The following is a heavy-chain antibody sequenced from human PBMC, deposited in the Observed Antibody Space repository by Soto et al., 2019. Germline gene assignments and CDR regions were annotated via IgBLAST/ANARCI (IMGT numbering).Heavy chain of an antibody. J-gene: IGHJ4*02. CDR1: GGSTSSDNY. D-gene: IGHD3-16*01. CDR2: IYYSGNT. Sequence: QVQLQESGPGLVKPSQTLSLTCTVSGGSTSSDNYWSWIRQPPGKGLEWIGHIYYSGNTDYNPSLKSRLAISLDTSKIQFSLKLCSVTAADTAVYFCAREGGESSDGLYYFDSWGQGSLVTVSS. V-gene: IGHV4-30-4*01. CDR3: AREGGESSDGLYYFDS.